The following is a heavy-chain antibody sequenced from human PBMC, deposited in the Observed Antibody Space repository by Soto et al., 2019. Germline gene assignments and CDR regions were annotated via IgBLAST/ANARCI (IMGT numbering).Heavy chain of an antibody. J-gene: IGHJ5*02. Sequence: GGSLRLCCAASGFTFSSYWMHWVRQAPGKGLVWVSRINSDGSSTSYADSVKGRFTISRDNAKNTLYLQMNSLRAEDTAVYYCARDPDTASDYQLLYPGWFDPWGQGTLVTVSS. D-gene: IGHD2-2*02. CDR1: GFTFSSYW. CDR2: INSDGSST. V-gene: IGHV3-74*01. CDR3: ARDPDTASDYQLLYPGWFDP.